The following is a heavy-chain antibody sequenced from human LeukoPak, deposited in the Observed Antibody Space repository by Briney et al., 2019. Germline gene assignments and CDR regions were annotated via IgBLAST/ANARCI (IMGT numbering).Heavy chain of an antibody. CDR1: GSPIIPYY. V-gene: IGHV4-59*01. CDR3: ARELGSGYGYGKDV. J-gene: IGHJ6*02. CDR2: VYDSGNTKYT. Sequence: SETLSLTCIVSGSPIIPYYWSWIRQPPGKGLEWIGWVYDSGNTKYTKYNSSLTSRVTISLDTSQKQFSLEVTSVTAADTARYYCARELGSGYGYGKDVWGQGTAVTVSS. D-gene: IGHD5-12*01.